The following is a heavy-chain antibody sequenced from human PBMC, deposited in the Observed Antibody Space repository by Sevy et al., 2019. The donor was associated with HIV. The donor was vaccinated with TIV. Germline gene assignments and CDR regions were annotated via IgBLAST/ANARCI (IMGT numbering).Heavy chain of an antibody. V-gene: IGHV4-34*01. CDR2: INHSGST. CDR3: ARGDFWSGYRYGMDV. D-gene: IGHD3-3*01. CDR1: GGSFSGYY. J-gene: IGHJ6*02. Sequence: SETLSLTCAVYGGSFSGYYWSWSRQPPGKGLEWIGEINHSGSTNYNPSLKSRVTISVDTSKNQFSLKLSSVTAADTAVYYCARGDFWSGYRYGMDVWGQGTTVTVSS.